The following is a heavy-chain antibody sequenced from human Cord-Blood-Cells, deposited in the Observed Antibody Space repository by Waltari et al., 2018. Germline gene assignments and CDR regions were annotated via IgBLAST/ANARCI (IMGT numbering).Heavy chain of an antibody. CDR2: IIPILGIA. D-gene: IGHD2-21*02. CDR1: GGTFSTYA. J-gene: IGHJ5*02. V-gene: IGHV1-69*04. CDR3: AREGGDANWFDP. Sequence: QVQLVQSGAEVKKPWSSVKVSCKASGGTFSTYAISWVRQAPGQGLEWMGGIIPILGIANYAQKFQGRVTITADESTSTAYMELSSLRSEETAVYYCAREGGDANWFDPWGQGTLVTVSS.